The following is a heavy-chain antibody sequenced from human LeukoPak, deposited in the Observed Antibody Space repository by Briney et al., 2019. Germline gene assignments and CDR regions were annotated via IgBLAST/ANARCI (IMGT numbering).Heavy chain of an antibody. Sequence: GGSLRLSCAASGFIFSSDDMHWVRQAPGKGLEWVAGIQSNGRNKYYVDSVKGRFAISRDNSKNTLYLQVNSLRVEDTALYYCARESEGGTGTSCPDYWGQGTLVTVSS. CDR3: ARESEGGTGTSCPDY. D-gene: IGHD2-2*01. CDR1: GFIFSSDD. CDR2: IQSNGRNK. V-gene: IGHV3-33*05. J-gene: IGHJ4*02.